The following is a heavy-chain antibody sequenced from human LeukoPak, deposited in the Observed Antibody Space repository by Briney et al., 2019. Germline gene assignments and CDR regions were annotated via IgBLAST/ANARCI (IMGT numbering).Heavy chain of an antibody. V-gene: IGHV4-39*02. Sequence: SETLSLTCTVSGGSLSSTSYYWGWIRQPPGKALEWIGSIHYSGSTYYNPSFKSRVTISADTSKNHFSLNLTSVTAADTAVYYCARDAGSSWYDYWGQGTLVTVSS. D-gene: IGHD6-13*01. J-gene: IGHJ4*02. CDR1: GGSLSSTSYY. CDR2: IHYSGST. CDR3: ARDAGSSWYDY.